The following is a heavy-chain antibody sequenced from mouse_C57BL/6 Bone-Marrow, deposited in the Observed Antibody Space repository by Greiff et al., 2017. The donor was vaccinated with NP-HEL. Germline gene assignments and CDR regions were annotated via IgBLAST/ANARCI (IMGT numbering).Heavy chain of an antibody. V-gene: IGHV1-69*01. CDR3: ARGDYACLAY. D-gene: IGHD2-4*01. Sequence: QVQLQQPGAELVMPGASVKLSCKASGYTFTSYWMHWVKQRPGQGLEWIGEIDPSDSYTNYNQKFKGKSTLTVDKSSSTAYMQLSSLTSEDSAVYYCARGDYACLAYGGQGTRFTVSA. CDR2: IDPSDSYT. CDR1: GYTFTSYW. J-gene: IGHJ3*01.